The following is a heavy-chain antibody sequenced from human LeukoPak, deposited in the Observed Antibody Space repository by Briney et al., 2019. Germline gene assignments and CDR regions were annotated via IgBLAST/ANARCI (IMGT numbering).Heavy chain of an antibody. CDR2: INHSGST. CDR1: GGSFSGYY. J-gene: IGHJ4*02. CDR3: VSNPYSNYYFDY. V-gene: IGHV4-34*01. D-gene: IGHD4-11*01. Sequence: SETLSLTCAVYGGSFSGYYWSWIRQPPGKGLEWIGEINHSGSTNYNPSLKSRVTISVDTSKNQFSLKLSSVTAAGTAVFYCVSNPYSNYYFDYWGQGTRVTVSS.